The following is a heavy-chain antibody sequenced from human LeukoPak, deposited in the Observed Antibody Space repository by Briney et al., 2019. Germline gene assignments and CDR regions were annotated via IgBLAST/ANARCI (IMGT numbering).Heavy chain of an antibody. CDR2: ISGSGGST. D-gene: IGHD2-2*01. J-gene: IGHJ5*02. CDR1: GFTFSSYA. Sequence: PGGSLRLSCAASGFTFSSYAMSWVRQAPGKGLEWVSAISGSGGSTYYADSVKGRFTISRDNSKNTLYLQMNSLRAEDTAVYYCARDPYCSSTSCYFAEHVNWFDPWGQGTLVTVSS. V-gene: IGHV3-23*01. CDR3: ARDPYCSSTSCYFAEHVNWFDP.